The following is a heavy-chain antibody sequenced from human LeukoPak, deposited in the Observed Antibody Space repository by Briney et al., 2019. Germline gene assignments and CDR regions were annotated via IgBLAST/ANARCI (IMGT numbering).Heavy chain of an antibody. J-gene: IGHJ4*02. CDR3: ARLSRVDYGDARPAY. V-gene: IGHV4-30-2*01. CDR1: GGSISSGGYS. D-gene: IGHD4-17*01. CDR2: IYHSGST. Sequence: SQTLSLTCAVSGGSISSGGYSWSWIRQPPGKGLEWIGYIYHSGSTYYNPSLKSRVTISVDTSKNQFSLKLSSVTAADTAVYYCARLSRVDYGDARPAYWGQGTLVTVSS.